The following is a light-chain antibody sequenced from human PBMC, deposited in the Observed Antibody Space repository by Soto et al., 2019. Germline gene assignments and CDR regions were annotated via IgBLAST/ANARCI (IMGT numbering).Light chain of an antibody. V-gene: IGKV1-12*01. J-gene: IGKJ4*01. CDR2: ATS. Sequence: IQMTQSPSFVSASVGDRFTITFLASQDISSWLVWYQQKPGKAPKLLIHATSGLQSGVPSRFSGSGSGTDFTLTISNLQSEDFATYYCQQANSFPLTFGGGTKVDI. CDR3: QQANSFPLT. CDR1: QDISSW.